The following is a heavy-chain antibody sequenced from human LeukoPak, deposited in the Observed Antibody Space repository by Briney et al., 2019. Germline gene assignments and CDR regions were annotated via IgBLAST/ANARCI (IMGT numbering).Heavy chain of an antibody. V-gene: IGHV3-23*01. D-gene: IGHD4-17*01. CDR2: ISASGGNT. Sequence: GGSLRLSCAASGATFSTYAMSWVRQAPGKGLEWVSGISASGGNTYYADSVKGRFTISRDNSKNTLYLQMNSLRAEDTAVYYCAKDSGYGDYGVNFDYWGQGTLVTVSS. CDR3: AKDSGYGDYGVNFDY. CDR1: GATFSTYA. J-gene: IGHJ4*02.